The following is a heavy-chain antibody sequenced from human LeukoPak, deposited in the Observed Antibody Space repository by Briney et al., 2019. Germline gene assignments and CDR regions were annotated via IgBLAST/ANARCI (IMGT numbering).Heavy chain of an antibody. Sequence: SETLSLTCTVSGGSVSSGTFDWSWIRQPPGKGLEWIGYISDSVTTKYSPSLKTRVTISVDTSKNQFSLKLRSVTAADTAVYYCARWGGNDDYALSAFDIWGQGTMVTVSS. D-gene: IGHD4-17*01. J-gene: IGHJ3*02. CDR2: ISDSVTT. CDR1: GGSVSSGTFD. CDR3: ARWGGNDDYALSAFDI. V-gene: IGHV4-61*01.